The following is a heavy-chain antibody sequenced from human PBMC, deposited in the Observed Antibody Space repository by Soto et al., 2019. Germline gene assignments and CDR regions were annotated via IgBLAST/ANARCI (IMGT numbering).Heavy chain of an antibody. D-gene: IGHD6-19*01. V-gene: IGHV3-23*01. CDR3: AKDHKQWLVSWFDP. J-gene: IGHJ5*02. CDR1: GFIFENFG. Sequence: GSLRLSCAASGFIFENFGMSWVRQAPGKGLEWISSISGSGFKKYYADSVKGRFTISRDNSKNTLYLQMNSLRAEDTAVYYCAKDHKQWLVSWFDPWGQGTLVTVSS. CDR2: ISGSGFKK.